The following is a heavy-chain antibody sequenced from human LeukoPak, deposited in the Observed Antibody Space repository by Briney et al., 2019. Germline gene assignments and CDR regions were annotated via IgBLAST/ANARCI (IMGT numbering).Heavy chain of an antibody. Sequence: GGSLRLSCAASGFSFSSYAMSWVRQAPGKGLEWVSSISDSGGTTYYADSVKGRFTISRDNSKNTLYVQMNSLRAEDTAVYYRAKDRRIGGFGEFAYWGQGTLVTVSS. CDR1: GFSFSSYA. CDR2: ISDSGGTT. V-gene: IGHV3-23*01. CDR3: AKDRRIGGFGEFAY. J-gene: IGHJ4*02. D-gene: IGHD3-10*01.